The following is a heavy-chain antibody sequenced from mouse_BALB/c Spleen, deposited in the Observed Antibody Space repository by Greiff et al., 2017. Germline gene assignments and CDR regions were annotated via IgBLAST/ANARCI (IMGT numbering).Heavy chain of an antibody. CDR1: GFTFSNYW. CDR3: TRIHYYGYDWYFDV. D-gene: IGHD1-2*01. V-gene: IGHV6-6*02. CDR2: IRLKSNNYAT. Sequence: EVKLVESGGGLVQPGGSMKLSCVASGFTFSNYWMNWVRQSPEKGLEWVAEIRLKSNNYATHYAESVKGRFTISRDDSKSSVYLQMNNLRAEDTGIYYCTRIHYYGYDWYFDVWGAGTTVTVSS. J-gene: IGHJ1*01.